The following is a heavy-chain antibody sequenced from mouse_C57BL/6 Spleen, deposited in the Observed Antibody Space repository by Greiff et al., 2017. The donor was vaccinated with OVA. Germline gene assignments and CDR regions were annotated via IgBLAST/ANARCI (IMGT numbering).Heavy chain of an antibody. V-gene: IGHV5-9*01. CDR3: ARHNWDWYFDV. CDR1: GFTFSSYT. D-gene: IGHD4-1*01. Sequence: EVMLVESGGGLVKPGGSLKLSCAASGFTFSSYTMSWVRQTPEKRLEWVATISGGGGNTYYPVSVKGRFTISRDNAKNTLYLQMSSLRSEDTALYYCARHNWDWYFDVWGTGTTVTVSS. J-gene: IGHJ1*03. CDR2: ISGGGGNT.